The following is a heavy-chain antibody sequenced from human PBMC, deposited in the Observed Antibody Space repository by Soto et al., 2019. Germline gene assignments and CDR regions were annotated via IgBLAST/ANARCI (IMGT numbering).Heavy chain of an antibody. CDR1: GFTFSNAW. CDR3: TTDDRARRITMIVVVRQAFDI. J-gene: IGHJ3*02. CDR2: IKSKTDGGTT. V-gene: IGHV3-15*07. D-gene: IGHD3-22*01. Sequence: GGSLRLSCAASGFTFSNAWMNWVRQAPGKGLEWVGRIKSKTDGGTTDYAAPVKGRFTISRDDSKNTLYLQMNSLKTEDTAVYYCTTDDRARRITMIVVVRQAFDIWGQGTMVTVSS.